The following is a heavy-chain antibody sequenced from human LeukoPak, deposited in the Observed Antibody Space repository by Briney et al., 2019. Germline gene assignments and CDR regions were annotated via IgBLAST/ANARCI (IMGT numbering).Heavy chain of an antibody. CDR3: AREGVAGFGELYWGY. Sequence: PGGSLRLSCAASGFTVSSSYMSWVRQAPGKGLEWVSIIYSSGTTYYADSVKGRLTISRDNSKNTLYLQMNRLRAEDTAVYYCAREGVAGFGELYWGYWGQGTLVTVSS. CDR2: IYSSGTT. CDR1: GFTVSSSY. D-gene: IGHD3-10*01. V-gene: IGHV3-53*01. J-gene: IGHJ4*02.